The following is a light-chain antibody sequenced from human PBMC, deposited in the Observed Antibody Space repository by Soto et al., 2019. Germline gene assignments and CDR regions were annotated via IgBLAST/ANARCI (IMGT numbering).Light chain of an antibody. Sequence: QPVLTQPPSVSGAPGQRVRISCTESSSNIGAGYDVHWYQQLPGTAPKLLIYGNSNRPSGVPDRSSGSKSGTSASLAITGLQAEDEADYYCQSYDSSLSVLYVFGTGTKVTVL. J-gene: IGLJ1*01. CDR3: QSYDSSLSVLYV. V-gene: IGLV1-40*01. CDR2: GNS. CDR1: SSNIGAGYD.